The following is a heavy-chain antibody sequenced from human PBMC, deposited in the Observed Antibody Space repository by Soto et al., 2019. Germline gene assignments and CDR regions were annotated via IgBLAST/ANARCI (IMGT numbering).Heavy chain of an antibody. CDR1: GFTFDDYA. J-gene: IGHJ4*02. CDR3: AQMEGSSNFDY. D-gene: IGHD1-26*01. Sequence: GGSLRLSCAASGFTFDDYAMHWVRQAPGKGLEWVSGISWNSGSIGYADSVKGRFTISRDNAKNSLYLQMNSLRAEDTALYYCAQMEGSSNFDYWGQGTLVTVSS. V-gene: IGHV3-9*01. CDR2: ISWNSGSI.